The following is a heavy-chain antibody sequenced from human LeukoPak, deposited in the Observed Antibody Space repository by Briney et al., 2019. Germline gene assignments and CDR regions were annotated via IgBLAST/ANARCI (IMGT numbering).Heavy chain of an antibody. CDR1: GFSFTNAW. J-gene: IGHJ4*02. Sequence: PGGSLRLSCAASGFSFTNAWMAWVRQAPGKGLEWVGHLKSKTAGGTTDYAAPVKARSTISGDDSKNTLYLQMNSLRTEDTAVYYCTTGNYWGQGTLVTVSS. CDR3: TTGNY. V-gene: IGHV3-15*01. CDR2: LKSKTAGGTT.